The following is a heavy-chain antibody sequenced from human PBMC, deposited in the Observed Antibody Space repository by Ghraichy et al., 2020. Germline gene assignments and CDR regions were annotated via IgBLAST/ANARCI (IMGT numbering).Heavy chain of an antibody. Sequence: GGSLRLSCAASRFTFNSYSMNWVRQAPGKGLEWVSYISSSSSAIYYTDSVKGRFTVSRDNAKNSLYLQMNSLRDEDTAVYYCATSSSWNADGGTFFLDYWGQGTLVTVSS. V-gene: IGHV3-48*02. CDR3: ATSSSWNADGGTFFLDY. CDR2: ISSSSSAI. J-gene: IGHJ4*02. CDR1: RFTFNSYS. D-gene: IGHD6-13*01.